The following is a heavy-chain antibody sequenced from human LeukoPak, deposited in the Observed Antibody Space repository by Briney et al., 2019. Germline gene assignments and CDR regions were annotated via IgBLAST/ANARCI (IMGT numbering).Heavy chain of an antibody. Sequence: GSLRLSCAASGFAFSSYAMHWVRQAPGKGLEYVSAISSNGGSTYYANSVKGRFTISRDNSKNTLYLLMGSLRAEDMAVYYCARGGYSYGFGFEYFQHWGQGTLVTVSS. CDR3: ARGGYSYGFGFEYFQH. V-gene: IGHV3-64*01. CDR1: GFAFSSYA. J-gene: IGHJ1*01. CDR2: ISSNGGST. D-gene: IGHD5-18*01.